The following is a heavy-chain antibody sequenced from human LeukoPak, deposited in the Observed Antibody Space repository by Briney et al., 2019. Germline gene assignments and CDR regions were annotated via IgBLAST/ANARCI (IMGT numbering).Heavy chain of an antibody. J-gene: IGHJ4*02. CDR3: ARHGSSRSFDY. Sequence: SETLSLTCTVSGAFISTYFWSWIRQPPGKGLEWIGYIQNSGTTNHNPSLQSRVTISVDMSKNQFSLRLSSVTAADTAVYYCARHGSSRSFDYWGPGTLVTVSS. D-gene: IGHD6-13*01. CDR2: IQNSGTT. CDR1: GAFISTYF. V-gene: IGHV4-59*08.